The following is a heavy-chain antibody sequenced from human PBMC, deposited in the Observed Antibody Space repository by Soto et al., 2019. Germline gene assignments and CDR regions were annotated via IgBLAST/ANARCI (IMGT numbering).Heavy chain of an antibody. CDR3: ARAARYCRGGICSSQLNCGC. CDR1: GGTISSYA. Sequence: SVKLSCKASGGTISSYAISWVRQAPGQGLEWMGGIITIFGTANYAQKFQGRVTITADESTSTAYMELSSLRSEDTAVYYCARAARYCRGGICSSQLNCGCRGQGTRITFSS. CDR2: IITIFGTA. V-gene: IGHV1-69*13. D-gene: IGHD2-15*01. J-gene: IGHJ4*02.